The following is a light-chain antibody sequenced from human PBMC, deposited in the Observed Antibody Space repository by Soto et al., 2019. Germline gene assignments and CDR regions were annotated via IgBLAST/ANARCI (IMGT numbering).Light chain of an antibody. J-gene: IGKJ1*01. CDR3: PQYTNTNKPWM. V-gene: IGKV1-5*01. Sequence: IPMAKSHCTVSRCVGDAGTSRWWASQKMSGWLAWHQQKPGKAPELLVYDASTLQSGVASRFSGSGSGTEFTIIISGLHPADSATYYSPQYTNTNKPWMFGQGTKVDIK. CDR1: QKMSGW. CDR2: DAS.